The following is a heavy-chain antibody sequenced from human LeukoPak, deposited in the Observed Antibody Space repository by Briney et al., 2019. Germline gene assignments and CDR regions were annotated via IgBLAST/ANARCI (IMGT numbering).Heavy chain of an antibody. V-gene: IGHV3-23*01. CDR1: GITLSNYG. J-gene: IGHJ4*02. D-gene: IGHD3-22*01. Sequence: GGSVRLSCAVSGITLSNYGMSWVRQAPGKGLEWVAGMNGSGGRTNYADSVKGRFTISRDNPKNTLYLQMNSLRAEDTAVYFCAKRGVVIRVILVGFHKEAYYFDSWGQGALVTVSS. CDR3: AKRGVVIRVILVGFHKEAYYFDS. CDR2: MNGSGGRT.